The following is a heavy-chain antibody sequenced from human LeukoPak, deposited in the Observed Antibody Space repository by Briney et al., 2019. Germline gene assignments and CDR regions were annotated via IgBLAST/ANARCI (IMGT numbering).Heavy chain of an antibody. D-gene: IGHD7-27*01. Sequence: GGSLRLSCVASGFTFTPYSMHWVRQAPGKGLEWVSYINSGSDFISYADSVKGRFTISRDNAKNSLYLQMNSLRAEDTAVYYCVRDKNWALDYWGQGTLVTVSS. J-gene: IGHJ4*02. V-gene: IGHV3-48*01. CDR1: GFTFTPYS. CDR2: INSGSDFI. CDR3: VRDKNWALDY.